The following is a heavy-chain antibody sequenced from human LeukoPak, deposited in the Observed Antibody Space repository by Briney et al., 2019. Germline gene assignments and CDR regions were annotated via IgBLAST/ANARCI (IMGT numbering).Heavy chain of an antibody. V-gene: IGHV1-24*01. CDR1: GYTLTELS. D-gene: IGHD3-22*01. CDR2: FDPEDGET. CDR3: AKLHYYDSSGYSLAFGY. Sequence: ASVKVSCKVSGYTLTELSMHWVRQAPGKGLEWMGGFDPEDGETIYAQKFQGRVTMTEDTSTDTAYMELSSLRSEDTAVYYCAKLHYYDSSGYSLAFGYWGQGTLVSVFS. J-gene: IGHJ4*02.